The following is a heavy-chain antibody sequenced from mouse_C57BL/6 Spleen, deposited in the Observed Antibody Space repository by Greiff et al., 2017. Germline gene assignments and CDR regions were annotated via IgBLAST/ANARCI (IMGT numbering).Heavy chain of an antibody. D-gene: IGHD2-5*01. Sequence: QVQLQQPGAELVMPGASVKLSCKASGYTFTSYWMPWVKQRPGQGLEWIGEIDPSDSYTNYNHKFKGKSTLTVDKSSSTAYMQLSSLTSEDSAVYYCARVGSNLFDYWGQGTTLTVAS. J-gene: IGHJ2*01. V-gene: IGHV1-69*01. CDR1: GYTFTSYW. CDR2: IDPSDSYT. CDR3: ARVGSNLFDY.